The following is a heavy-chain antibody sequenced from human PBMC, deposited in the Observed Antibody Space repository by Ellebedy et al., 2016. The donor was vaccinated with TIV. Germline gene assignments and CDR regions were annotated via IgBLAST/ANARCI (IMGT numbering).Heavy chain of an antibody. CDR1: GFIISGDW. Sequence: PGGSLRLSCAASGFIISGDWMSWVRQAPGKGLEWVSTIGGTGGTTYYRESVKGRFTISRDSSKNTLYLQMNSLRAEDTAVYYCARDPPGIAASGPYKWGQGTLVTVSS. J-gene: IGHJ4*02. CDR3: ARDPPGIAASGPYK. D-gene: IGHD6-13*01. V-gene: IGHV3-23*01. CDR2: IGGTGGTT.